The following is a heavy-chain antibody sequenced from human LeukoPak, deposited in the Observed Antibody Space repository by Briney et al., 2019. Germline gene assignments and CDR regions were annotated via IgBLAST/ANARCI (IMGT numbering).Heavy chain of an antibody. D-gene: IGHD2-21*02. Sequence: PGGSLRLSCVGSGFTFDDYAMHWVRQAPGKGLEWVCLTNWDGNTTFCADSVKGRFTISRDNIKSSLFLQMNSLRPEDSALYYCAKGDSGHDPSIHPPGAFDYWGQGTLVTGSS. CDR3: AKGDSGHDPSIHPPGAFDY. J-gene: IGHJ4*02. CDR1: GFTFDDYA. CDR2: TNWDGNTT. V-gene: IGHV3-43D*03.